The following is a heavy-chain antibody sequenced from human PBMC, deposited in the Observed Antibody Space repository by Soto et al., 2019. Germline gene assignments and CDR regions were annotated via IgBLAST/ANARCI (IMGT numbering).Heavy chain of an antibody. Sequence: ASETLSLTCTVSGGSISSYYWSWIRQPPGKGLEWIGYIYFGGSTNYNPSLKSRVTISVDTSKNQLSLKLTSVTAADTAMYYCARSPGYCSGTTCYHKPYYYYYYMDVWGKGTPVTVSS. CDR3: ARSPGYCSGTTCYHKPYYYYYYMDV. V-gene: IGHV4-59*08. J-gene: IGHJ6*03. CDR2: IYFGGST. D-gene: IGHD2-2*01. CDR1: GGSISSYY.